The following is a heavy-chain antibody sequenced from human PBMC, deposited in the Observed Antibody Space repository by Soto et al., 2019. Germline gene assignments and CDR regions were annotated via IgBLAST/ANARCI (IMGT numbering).Heavy chain of an antibody. CDR3: AHAFGGTSWPNDAFDV. CDR2: IYWDDDT. D-gene: IGHD2-2*01. Sequence: QITLKESGPTLVKPTQTLTLTCIFSGFSFSADGVGVGWIRQPPGKALEWLALIYWDDDTRYSPSLKSRLTITKDTSNNQVVLTMANRDTVDTSTYYCAHAFGGTSWPNDAFDVWGQGTVVTVSS. V-gene: IGHV2-5*02. CDR1: GFSFSADGVG. J-gene: IGHJ3*01.